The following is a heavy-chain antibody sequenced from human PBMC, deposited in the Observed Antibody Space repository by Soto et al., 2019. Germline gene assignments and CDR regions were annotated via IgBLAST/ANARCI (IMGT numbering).Heavy chain of an antibody. V-gene: IGHV3-7*03. CDR1: GLTFTDYW. D-gene: IGHD1-26*01. Sequence: LRLSCVTYGLTFTDYWMSWVRQAPGKGLEWVANIKQDESEKNYLDSVKGRFTISRDNAKNSLYLQMNSLRAEDTAVYYCASDRFRGTYYLRGVTYFFEEWGQGAPVTVSS. CDR2: IKQDESEK. J-gene: IGHJ4*02. CDR3: ASDRFRGTYYLRGVTYFFEE.